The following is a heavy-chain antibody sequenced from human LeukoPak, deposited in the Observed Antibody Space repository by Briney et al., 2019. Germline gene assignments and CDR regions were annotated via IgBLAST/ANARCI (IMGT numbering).Heavy chain of an antibody. D-gene: IGHD6-13*01. CDR3: ARGGYSSINFDY. Sequence: GGSLRLSCAASGFTVSSNYVSWVRQAPGKGLEWVSVIYSGGSTYYADSVKGRFTISRDNSKNTLYLQMNSLRAEDTAVYYCARGGYSSINFDYWGQGALVTVSS. CDR1: GFTVSSNY. V-gene: IGHV3-53*01. J-gene: IGHJ4*02. CDR2: IYSGGST.